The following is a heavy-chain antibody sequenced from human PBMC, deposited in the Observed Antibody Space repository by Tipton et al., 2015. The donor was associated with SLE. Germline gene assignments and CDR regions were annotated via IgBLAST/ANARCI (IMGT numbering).Heavy chain of an antibody. Sequence: LRLSCSASGFTFSSYAMHWVRQPPGKGVEWIGEINHRGSTNYNPSLKSRVTISVDTSKNQFSLKLKYVTAADTAVYYCARRGWGVDYWGQGTLVTVSS. V-gene: IGHV4-34*01. CDR2: INHRGST. J-gene: IGHJ4*02. CDR1: GFTFSSYA. D-gene: IGHD3-16*01. CDR3: ARRGWGVDY.